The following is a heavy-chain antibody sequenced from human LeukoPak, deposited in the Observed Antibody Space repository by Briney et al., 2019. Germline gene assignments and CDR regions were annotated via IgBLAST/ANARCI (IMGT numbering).Heavy chain of an antibody. V-gene: IGHV1-18*01. Sequence: ASVKVSCKASGYTFTSYGISWVRQAPGQGLEWMGWISAYNGNTNYAQNLQGRVTLTADTYTSIGYMELRSLRSDDTAMYYCARGRLYYYGSATYYKDDAFDIWGQGTMVTVSS. J-gene: IGHJ3*02. CDR1: GYTFTSYG. CDR2: ISAYNGNT. CDR3: ARGRLYYYGSATYYKDDAFDI. D-gene: IGHD3-10*01.